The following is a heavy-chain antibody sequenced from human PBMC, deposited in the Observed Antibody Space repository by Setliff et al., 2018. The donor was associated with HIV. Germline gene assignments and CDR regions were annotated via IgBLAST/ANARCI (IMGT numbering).Heavy chain of an antibody. J-gene: IGHJ4*02. V-gene: IGHV3-7*03. CDR1: GFTFSNYW. CDR2: IKQDGSEE. CDR3: AMAVIFDY. D-gene: IGHD6-19*01. Sequence: PGGSLRLSCAASGFTFSNYWMSRVRQVPGKGLEWVANIKQDGSEENYLSSVKGRFTISRDNAKNSLYLQMNSLRAEDTAVYYCAMAVIFDYWGQGTLVTV.